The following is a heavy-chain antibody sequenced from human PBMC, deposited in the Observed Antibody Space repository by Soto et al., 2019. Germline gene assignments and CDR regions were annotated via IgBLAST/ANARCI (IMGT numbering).Heavy chain of an antibody. J-gene: IGHJ4*02. Sequence: QVQLQESGPGLVKPSETLSLTCTVSGGSISSYYWSWIRQPPWKGLEWIGYIYYRGRTNYSPALTSRVTISVDTSKKQFSLKLSSVTAADTAVYYCARRYGSCFDSWGQGTLVTVSS. CDR1: GGSISSYY. CDR3: ARRYGSCFDS. V-gene: IGHV4-59*08. D-gene: IGHD5-18*01. CDR2: IYYRGRT.